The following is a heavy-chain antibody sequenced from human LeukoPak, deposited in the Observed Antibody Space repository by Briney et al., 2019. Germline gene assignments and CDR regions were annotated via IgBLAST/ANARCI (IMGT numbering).Heavy chain of an antibody. Sequence: PGGSLRLSCAASGFTFSNYWMIWVRQAPGKGLEWVGNIKQDGSEKRYAGSERGRFTISRDNAQTSLYLQMNSLRAEDTAVYYCARASDPWLQLTWGQGTLVTVSS. CDR2: IKQDGSEK. J-gene: IGHJ5*02. CDR1: GFTFSNYW. D-gene: IGHD5-24*01. CDR3: ARASDPWLQLT. V-gene: IGHV3-7*05.